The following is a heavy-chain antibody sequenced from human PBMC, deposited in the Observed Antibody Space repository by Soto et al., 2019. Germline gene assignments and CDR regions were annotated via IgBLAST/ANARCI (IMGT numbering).Heavy chain of an antibody. D-gene: IGHD3-9*01. Sequence: SETLSLTCTVSGGSVSSGSYYWSWIRQPPGKGLEWIGYIYYRGNTDYNPSLKSRVTISLDTPKNQFSLRLSSVTAADTAVYYCARHPGYYDILTGYTTYYFDYWGQGILVTVSS. V-gene: IGHV4-61*01. J-gene: IGHJ4*02. CDR2: IYYRGNT. CDR1: GGSVSSGSYY. CDR3: ARHPGYYDILTGYTTYYFDY.